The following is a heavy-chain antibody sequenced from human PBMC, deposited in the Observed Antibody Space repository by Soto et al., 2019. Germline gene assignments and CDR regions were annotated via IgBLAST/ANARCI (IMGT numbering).Heavy chain of an antibody. CDR3: AKGGGSARDFDY. Sequence: GSLRLSGTGSGFTCGNYGMHWVRQAPGKGLEWVASTSYDGNNKYYADSLKGRFTISRDNSKKMVYLQMTSLGPEDTAVYYCAKGGGSARDFDYWGQGALVTVSS. CDR1: GFTCGNYG. D-gene: IGHD1-26*01. V-gene: IGHV3-30*18. J-gene: IGHJ4*02. CDR2: TSYDGNNK.